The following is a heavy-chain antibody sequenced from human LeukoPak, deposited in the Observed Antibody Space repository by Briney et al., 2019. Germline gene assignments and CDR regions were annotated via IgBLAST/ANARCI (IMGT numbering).Heavy chain of an antibody. V-gene: IGHV3-23*01. CDR2: ISGSGGAT. Sequence: PGGTLRLSCAASGFTFNTYGMSWVRQAPGKGLEWVSGISGSGGATYYADSVKGRFTISRDDPHNTLYLQMNSLRAEDTAVYFCARGGVDYYGSGTYYLMYYFDYWDQGALVTVSS. CDR1: GFTFNTYG. CDR3: ARGGVDYYGSGTYYLMYYFDY. J-gene: IGHJ4*02. D-gene: IGHD3-10*01.